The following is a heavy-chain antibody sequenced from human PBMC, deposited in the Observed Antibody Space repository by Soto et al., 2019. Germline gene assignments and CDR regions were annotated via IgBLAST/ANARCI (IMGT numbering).Heavy chain of an antibody. Sequence: QVQLVQSGAEVKKPGASVKVSCKGSGYTFTSYHINWVRQATGQGLEWMGWMNPNSGNTGYAQTLQGRVTMTWDTXXSTAYMELSRLRFEHTAMYYCARGHISSTKPWLDPWGQGTLVTVSS. J-gene: IGHJ5*02. V-gene: IGHV1-8*01. D-gene: IGHD6-6*01. CDR3: ARGHISSTKPWLDP. CDR2: MNPNSGNT. CDR1: GYTFTSYH.